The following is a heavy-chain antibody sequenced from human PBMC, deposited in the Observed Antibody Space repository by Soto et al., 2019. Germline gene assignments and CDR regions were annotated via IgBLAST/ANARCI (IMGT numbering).Heavy chain of an antibody. CDR2: ISGSGGST. Sequence: KGLEWVSAISGSGGSTYYADSVKGRFTISRDNSKNTLYLQMNSLRAEDTAVYYCAKDAQYSSSWRRIDPWFAPWGHGTPVTVSS. V-gene: IGHV3-23*01. CDR3: AKDAQYSSSWRRIDPWFAP. D-gene: IGHD6-13*01. J-gene: IGHJ5*02.